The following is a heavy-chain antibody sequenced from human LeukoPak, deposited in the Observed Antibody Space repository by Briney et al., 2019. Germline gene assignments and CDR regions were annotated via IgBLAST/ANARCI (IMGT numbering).Heavy chain of an antibody. CDR3: ANSTVKYNWFDP. D-gene: IGHD4-17*01. CDR1: GFTFSSYA. CDR2: ISGSGGST. V-gene: IGHV3-23*01. Sequence: PGGSLRLSCAASGFTFSSYAMSWVRQAPGKGLEWVSAISGSGGSTYYADSVKGRFTISRDNSKNTLYLQMNSLRAEDTAVYYCANSTVKYNWFDPWGQGTLVTVSS. J-gene: IGHJ5*02.